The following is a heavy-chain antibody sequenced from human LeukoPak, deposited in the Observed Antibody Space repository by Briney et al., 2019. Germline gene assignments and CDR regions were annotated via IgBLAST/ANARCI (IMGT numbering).Heavy chain of an antibody. CDR2: IRSKAYGGTT. V-gene: IGHV3-49*04. CDR1: GFTFGDYA. J-gene: IGHJ6*04. Sequence: GRSLRLSCTASGFTFGDYAMSWVRQAPGKGLEWVGFIRSKAYGGTTAYAASVKGRFTISRDDSKSIAYLQMNSLQTEDTAVYYCTSGTTVTTGRYYYGMDVWGKGTTVTVSS. CDR3: TSGTTVTTGRYYYGMDV. D-gene: IGHD4-17*01.